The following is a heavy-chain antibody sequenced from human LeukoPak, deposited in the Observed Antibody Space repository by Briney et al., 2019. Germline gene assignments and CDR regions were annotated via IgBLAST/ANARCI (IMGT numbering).Heavy chain of an antibody. V-gene: IGHV4-39*01. D-gene: IGHD5-12*01. Sequence: TSETLSLTCTVAGDSITSSSYYWGWIRQPPGKGLEWIGSIYYSGTTYYSPSLKSRVTISLDTSKNQFSLNLSSVTAADTAVYYCARTSGPWGNWFDPWGKGTLVTVFS. CDR2: IYYSGTT. J-gene: IGHJ5*02. CDR3: ARTSGPWGNWFDP. CDR1: GDSITSSSYY.